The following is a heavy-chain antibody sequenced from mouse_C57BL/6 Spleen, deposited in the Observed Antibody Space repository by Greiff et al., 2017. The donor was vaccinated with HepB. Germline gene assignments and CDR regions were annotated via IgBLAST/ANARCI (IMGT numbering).Heavy chain of an antibody. V-gene: IGHV1-82*01. CDR2: IYPGDGDT. J-gene: IGHJ2*01. CDR1: GYAFSSSW. CDR3: ARGGAAQVYFDY. Sequence: VQLQQSGPELVKPGASVKISCKASGYAFSSSWMNWVKQRPGKGLEWIGRIYPGDGDTNYNGKFKGKATLTADKSSSTAYMQLSSLTSEDSAVYFCARGGAAQVYFDYWGQGTTLTVSS. D-gene: IGHD3-2*02.